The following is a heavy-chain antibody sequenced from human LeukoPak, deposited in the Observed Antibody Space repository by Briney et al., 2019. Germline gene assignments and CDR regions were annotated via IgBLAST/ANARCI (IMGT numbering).Heavy chain of an antibody. Sequence: ASVKVSCKASGYTFTSYDINWVRQATGQGLEWMGWMNPNSGNTGYAQKFQGRVTITRNTSISTAYMELSSLRSEDTAVYYCAREKITMVRGVTNWFDPWGQGTLVTVSS. CDR1: GYTFTSYD. CDR3: AREKITMVRGVTNWFDP. J-gene: IGHJ5*02. CDR2: MNPNSGNT. D-gene: IGHD3-10*01. V-gene: IGHV1-8*03.